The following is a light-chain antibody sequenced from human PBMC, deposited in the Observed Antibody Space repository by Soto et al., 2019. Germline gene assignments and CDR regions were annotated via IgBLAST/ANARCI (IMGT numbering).Light chain of an antibody. Sequence: QSALTQPASVSGSPGQSITISCTGTSSDVGGYNYVSWYQQHPGKAPKLTIYEVSNRPSGVSNRFSGSKSGNTASLTISGLQAEDEADYYCSSYTSSSTLLFGGGTKLTVL. CDR3: SSYTSSSTLL. J-gene: IGLJ2*01. V-gene: IGLV2-14*01. CDR1: SSDVGGYNY. CDR2: EVS.